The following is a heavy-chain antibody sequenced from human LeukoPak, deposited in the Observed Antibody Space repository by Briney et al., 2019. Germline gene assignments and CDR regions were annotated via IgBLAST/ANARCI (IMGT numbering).Heavy chain of an antibody. Sequence: SETLSLTCTVSGYSIRSGFYWAWIRQPPGKGLEWIGNIVPVHGGNTKYNSSLKGRVTISVDTSKNQFSLKLSSVTAADTAVYYCARDYYDSSGYCWYFDLWGRGTLVTVSS. D-gene: IGHD3-22*01. CDR3: ARDYYDSSGYCWYFDL. CDR2: IVPVHGGNT. J-gene: IGHJ2*01. V-gene: IGHV4-38-2*02. CDR1: GYSIRSGFY.